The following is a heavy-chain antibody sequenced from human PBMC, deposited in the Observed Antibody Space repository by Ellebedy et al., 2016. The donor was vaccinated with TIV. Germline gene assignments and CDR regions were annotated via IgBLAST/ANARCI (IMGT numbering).Heavy chain of an antibody. V-gene: IGHV4-39*01. D-gene: IGHD3-10*01. Sequence: MPSETLSLTCTVSGGSISSNSHPCDWIRQPPGKGLEWIGHMYFSGSTDYNPSLKSRVTISIDTSKIQFSLQLSSVTAADTAVYYCARRFGAENYYDHWGQGTLVTVSS. CDR2: MYFSGST. CDR1: GGSISSNSHP. J-gene: IGHJ5*02. CDR3: ARRFGAENYYDH.